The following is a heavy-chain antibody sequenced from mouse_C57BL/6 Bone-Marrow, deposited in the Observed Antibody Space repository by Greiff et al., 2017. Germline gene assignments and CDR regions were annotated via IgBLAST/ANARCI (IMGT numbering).Heavy chain of an antibody. J-gene: IGHJ2*01. CDR2: IYPSDSET. D-gene: IGHD2-3*01. CDR1: GYTFTSYW. V-gene: IGHV1-61*01. CDR3: ARGNDGYYGNFDY. Sequence: QVQLQQPGAELVRPGSSVKLSCKASGYTFTSYWMDWVKQRPGQGLEWIGNIYPSDSETHYNQKFKDKATLTVDKSSSTAYMQLSSLTSEDSAVYYCARGNDGYYGNFDYWGQGTTLTVSS.